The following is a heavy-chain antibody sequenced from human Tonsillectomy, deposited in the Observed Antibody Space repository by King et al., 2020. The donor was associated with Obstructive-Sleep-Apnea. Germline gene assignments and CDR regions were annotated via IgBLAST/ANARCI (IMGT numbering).Heavy chain of an antibody. CDR1: GGSISSYY. Sequence: VQLQESGPGLVKPSENLSLTCTVSGGSISSYYWSWIRQPPGKGLEWIGYIYYSGSTNYNPSLKSRVTISVDTSKNQFSLKLSSVTAADTAVYYCARHSSSWYTAGVWFDPWGQGTLVTVSS. D-gene: IGHD6-13*01. V-gene: IGHV4-59*08. J-gene: IGHJ5*02. CDR3: ARHSSSWYTAGVWFDP. CDR2: IYYSGST.